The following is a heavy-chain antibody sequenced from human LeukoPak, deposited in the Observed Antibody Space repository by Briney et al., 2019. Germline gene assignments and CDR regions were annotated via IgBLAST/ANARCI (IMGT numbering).Heavy chain of an antibody. Sequence: SETLSLTCAVYGGSFSGYYWSWIRQPPGKGLEWIGEINHSGSTNYNPSLKSRVTISVDTSKNQFSLKLSSVTAADTAVYYCASLPYGSGSYFDYWGQGTLVTVSS. D-gene: IGHD3-10*01. CDR3: ASLPYGSGSYFDY. CDR1: GGSFSGYY. CDR2: INHSGST. J-gene: IGHJ4*02. V-gene: IGHV4-34*01.